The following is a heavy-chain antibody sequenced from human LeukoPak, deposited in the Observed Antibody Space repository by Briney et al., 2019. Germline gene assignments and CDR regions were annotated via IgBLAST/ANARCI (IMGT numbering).Heavy chain of an antibody. V-gene: IGHV4-34*01. J-gene: IGHJ4*02. CDR1: GGSFSGYY. D-gene: IGHD2-15*01. CDR3: ARGPHCSGGSCYSPAFDY. CDR2: INHGGST. Sequence: SETLSLTCAVYGGSFSGYYWSWIRQPPGKGLEWIGEINHGGSTNYNPFLKSRVTMSVDTSKNQFSLKVTSVTAADTAVYYCARGPHCSGGSCYSPAFDYWGQGTLVTVSS.